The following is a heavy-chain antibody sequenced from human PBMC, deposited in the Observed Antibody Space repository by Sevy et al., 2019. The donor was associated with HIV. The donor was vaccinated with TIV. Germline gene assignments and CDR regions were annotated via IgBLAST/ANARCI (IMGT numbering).Heavy chain of an antibody. Sequence: GGSLRLSCAASGFTFIDAWMSWVRQAPGKGLEWVGRIKREREGGATDYAAPVKGSFTISRDDSKNTLSLQMNTLRVDDPAVYYCITAPGYSGYDDEAFNYYLYGMDVWGRGTTVTVSS. D-gene: IGHD5-12*01. J-gene: IGHJ6*02. CDR1: GFTFIDAW. CDR3: ITAPGYSGYDDEAFNYYLYGMDV. CDR2: IKREREGGAT. V-gene: IGHV3-15*01.